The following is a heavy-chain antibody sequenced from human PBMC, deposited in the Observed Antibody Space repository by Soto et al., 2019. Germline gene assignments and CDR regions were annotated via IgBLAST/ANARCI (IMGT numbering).Heavy chain of an antibody. J-gene: IGHJ5*02. V-gene: IGHV4-31*03. CDR1: GGSISSGGYY. Sequence: NPSETLSLTCTVSGGSISSGGYYWSWIRQHPGKGLEWIGYIYYSGSTYYNPSLKSRVTISVDTSKNQFSLKLSSVTAADTAVYYCARDGFGELLPPAGFDPWGQGTLVTVSS. D-gene: IGHD3-10*01. CDR2: IYYSGST. CDR3: ARDGFGELLPPAGFDP.